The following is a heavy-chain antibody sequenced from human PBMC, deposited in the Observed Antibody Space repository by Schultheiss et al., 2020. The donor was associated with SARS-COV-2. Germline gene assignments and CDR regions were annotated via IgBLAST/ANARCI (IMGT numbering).Heavy chain of an antibody. J-gene: IGHJ4*02. CDR2: ISGSGGST. CDR1: GFTFSSYA. V-gene: IGHV3-23*01. Sequence: GGSLRLSCAASGFTFSSYAMSWVRQAPGKGLEWVSAISGSGGSTYYADSVKGRFTISRDNAKNSLYLQMNSLRAEDTALYYCARGGKLSDYWGQGTLVTVSS. D-gene: IGHD3-16*02. CDR3: ARGGKLSDY.